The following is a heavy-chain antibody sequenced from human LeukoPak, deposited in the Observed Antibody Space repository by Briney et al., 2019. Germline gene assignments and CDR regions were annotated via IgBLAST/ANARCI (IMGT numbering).Heavy chain of an antibody. Sequence: PGGSLRLSCAASGFTFRDYWMHWVRQVPGKGLLWVSHINSDGSITDYADSVKGRFTISRDNARNTLSLQMDSLRVEDTAVYYCARNPGGDYDYWGQGALVTVSS. CDR2: INSDGSIT. V-gene: IGHV3-74*01. J-gene: IGHJ4*02. CDR3: ARNPGGDYDY. CDR1: GFTFRDYW. D-gene: IGHD2-21*01.